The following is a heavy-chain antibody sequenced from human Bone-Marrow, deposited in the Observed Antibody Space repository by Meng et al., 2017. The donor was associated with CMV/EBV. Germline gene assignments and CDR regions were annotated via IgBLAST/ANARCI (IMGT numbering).Heavy chain of an antibody. CDR2: INHSGST. V-gene: IGHV4-34*01. D-gene: IGHD1-26*01. Sequence: SQTLSLTCAVYGGSFSGYYWSWIRQPPGKGLEWIGEINHSGSTNYNPSLKSRVTISVDTSKNQFSLKLSSVTAADTAVYYCARFEVGVKTFDYWGQGTLVTVSS. CDR1: GGSFSGYY. CDR3: ARFEVGVKTFDY. J-gene: IGHJ4*02.